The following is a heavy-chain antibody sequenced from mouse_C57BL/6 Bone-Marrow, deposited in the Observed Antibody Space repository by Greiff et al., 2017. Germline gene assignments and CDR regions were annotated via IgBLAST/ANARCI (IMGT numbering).Heavy chain of an antibody. D-gene: IGHD5-1-1*01. V-gene: IGHV10-1*01. J-gene: IGHJ4*01. CDR1: GFSFNTYA. CDR3: VRRNNAMDY. Sequence: EVKLVESGGGLVQPKGSLKLSCAASGFSFNTYAMNWVRQAPGKGLEWVARIRSKSNNYATYYADSVKDRFTISRDDSESMLYLQMSNLKTEDTAMYYCVRRNNAMDYWGQGTSVTVSS. CDR2: IRSKSNNYAT.